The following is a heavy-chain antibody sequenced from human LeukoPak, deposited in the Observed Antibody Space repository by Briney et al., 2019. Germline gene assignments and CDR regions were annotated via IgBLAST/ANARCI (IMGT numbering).Heavy chain of an antibody. Sequence: SETLSLTCTVSGDSLSSSYWSWIRQPPGKGLEWIGEINHSGSTNYNPSLKSRVTISVDTSKNQFSLKLSSVTAADTAVYYCALEDSSGWTAFDYWGQGTLVTVSS. V-gene: IGHV4-34*01. CDR1: GDSLSSSY. CDR2: INHSGST. CDR3: ALEDSSGWTAFDY. J-gene: IGHJ4*02. D-gene: IGHD6-19*01.